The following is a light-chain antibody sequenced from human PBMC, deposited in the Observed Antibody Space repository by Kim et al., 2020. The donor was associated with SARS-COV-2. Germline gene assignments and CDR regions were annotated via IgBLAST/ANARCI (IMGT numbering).Light chain of an antibody. V-gene: IGKV3-15*01. J-gene: IGKJ4*01. Sequence: SPGERATLSCRASRSVDSTLAWYQQKPGQAPRLLIYGASYRATGVPARFSGSGSGTEFTLTISSLQSEDSAVYYCQQYNNWPPLTFGGGTKVDIK. CDR2: GAS. CDR3: QQYNNWPPLT. CDR1: RSVDST.